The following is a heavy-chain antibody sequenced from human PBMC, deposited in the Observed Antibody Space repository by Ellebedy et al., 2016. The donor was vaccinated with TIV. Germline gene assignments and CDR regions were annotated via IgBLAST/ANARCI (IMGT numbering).Heavy chain of an antibody. CDR1: GFTFSGSA. J-gene: IGHJ4*02. CDR2: IRSKANSYAT. CDR3: TRPANTAMANFDY. V-gene: IGHV3-73*01. D-gene: IGHD5-18*01. Sequence: PGGSLRLSCAASGFTFSGSAMHWVRQASGKGLEWVGRIRSKANSYATAYAASVKGRFTISRDDSKNTAYLQMNSLKTEDTAVYYCTRPANTAMANFDYWGQGTLVTVSS.